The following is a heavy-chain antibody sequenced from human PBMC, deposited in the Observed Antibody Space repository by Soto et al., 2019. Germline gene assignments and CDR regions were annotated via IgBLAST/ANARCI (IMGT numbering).Heavy chain of an antibody. V-gene: IGHV1-69*13. D-gene: IGHD6-13*01. J-gene: IGHJ3*02. Sequence: SVKVSCKASGGTFSSYAISWLRQSPGQGLEWMGGIIPIFGTANYAQKFQGRVTITADESTSTAYMELSSLRSEDTAVYYCASPGMTRGKRAFDIWGQGTMVTVSS. CDR1: GGTFSSYA. CDR2: IIPIFGTA. CDR3: ASPGMTRGKRAFDI.